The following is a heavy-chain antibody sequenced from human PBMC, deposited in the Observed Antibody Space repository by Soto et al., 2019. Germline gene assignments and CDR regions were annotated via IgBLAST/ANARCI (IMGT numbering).Heavy chain of an antibody. J-gene: IGHJ3*01. CDR2: VKTRDYGGTA. Sequence: EVQLVESGGGLVKPGGSLRLSCAASGFPFNNSWMNWVRQAPGKGLEWVGRVKTRDYGGTADFAAPVKGRFIISRGDSINTILLQMNWLQTEHPAVYYCTAYNSNVRWGFVWGQGTTVTFSS. D-gene: IGHD1-1*01. V-gene: IGHV3-15*07. CDR1: GFPFNNSW. CDR3: TAYNSNVRWGFV.